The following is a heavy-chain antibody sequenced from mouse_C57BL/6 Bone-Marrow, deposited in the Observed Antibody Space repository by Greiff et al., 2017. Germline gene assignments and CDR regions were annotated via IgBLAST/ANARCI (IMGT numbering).Heavy chain of an antibody. J-gene: IGHJ3*01. CDR3: AREDGAWFAY. CDR1: GFTFSSYA. D-gene: IGHD2-3*01. CDR2: ISDGGSYT. Sequence: EVKLMESGGGLVKPGGSLKLSCAASGFTFSSYAMSWVRQTPEKRLEWVATISDGGSYTYYPDNVKGRFTISRDNAKNNLYLQMSHLKSDDTAMYCCAREDGAWFAYWGQGTLVTVSA. V-gene: IGHV5-4*01.